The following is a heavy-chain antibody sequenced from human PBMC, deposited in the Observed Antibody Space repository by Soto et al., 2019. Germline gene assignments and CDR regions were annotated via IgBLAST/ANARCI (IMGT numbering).Heavy chain of an antibody. J-gene: IGHJ4*02. CDR3: AREHDILTGYAYFDY. CDR2: ISAYNGNT. CDR1: GYTFTSYG. V-gene: IGHV1-18*01. Sequence: ASVKVSCTASGYTFTSYGISWVRQAPGQGLEWMGWISAYNGNTNYAQKLQGRVTMTTDTSTSTAYMELRSLRSDDTAVYYCAREHDILTGYAYFDYWGQGTLVTVSS. D-gene: IGHD3-9*01.